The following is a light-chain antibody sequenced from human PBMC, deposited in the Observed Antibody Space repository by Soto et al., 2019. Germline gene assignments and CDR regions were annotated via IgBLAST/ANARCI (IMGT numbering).Light chain of an antibody. J-gene: IGLJ1*01. Sequence: QSVLTQPPSVSAAPGQKVTISCSGSSSNIGRNYVSWYQQFPGTAPKLLIYDNDARPSGIPDRFSGSKSGTSATLGITGLRTGDEADYYCGAWDTSLSAGVFGTGTKLTVL. V-gene: IGLV1-51*01. CDR1: SSNIGRNY. CDR2: DND. CDR3: GAWDTSLSAGV.